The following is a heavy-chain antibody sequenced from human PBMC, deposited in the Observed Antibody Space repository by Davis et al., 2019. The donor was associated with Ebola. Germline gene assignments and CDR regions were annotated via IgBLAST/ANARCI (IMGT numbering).Heavy chain of an antibody. CDR2: ISYDGSNK. CDR3: ARARNYYYYGMDV. V-gene: IGHV3-30-3*01. CDR1: GFTFSSYE. J-gene: IGHJ6*02. Sequence: GESLKISCAASGFTFSSYEMNWVRQAPGKGLEWVAVISYDGSNKYYADSVKGRFTISRDNSKNTLYLQMNSLRAEDTAVYYCARARNYYYYGMDVWGQGTTVTVSS. D-gene: IGHD1-14*01.